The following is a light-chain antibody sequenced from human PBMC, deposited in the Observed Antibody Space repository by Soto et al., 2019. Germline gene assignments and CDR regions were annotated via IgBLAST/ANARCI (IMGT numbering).Light chain of an antibody. J-gene: IGKJ1*01. V-gene: IGKV1-6*01. CDR1: QGISNS. CDR2: SAS. Sequence: QLTQSPSFMSLSAGDRVTITCRASQGISNSLAWYQQKPGKAPKLLIYSASTLQTGVPSRFSGSGSGTDFTLTISSLQPEDFATYYCLQDYNYPWTFGQGTKVDIK. CDR3: LQDYNYPWT.